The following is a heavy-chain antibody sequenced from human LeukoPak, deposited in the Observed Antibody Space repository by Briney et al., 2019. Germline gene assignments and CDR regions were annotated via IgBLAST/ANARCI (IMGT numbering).Heavy chain of an antibody. J-gene: IGHJ4*02. CDR2: IAYDANDK. CDR1: GFTFSNYA. Sequence: GGSLRLSCAASGFTFSNYAMHWVRQAPGKGLEGVAGIAYDANDKYYADSVKGRFTISRDNSKNTLYLQMNNLRAEDTAVYYCARDVSVVVLSSTPTQIDYWGQGTLVTVSS. V-gene: IGHV3-30*04. D-gene: IGHD3-22*01. CDR3: ARDVSVVVLSSTPTQIDY.